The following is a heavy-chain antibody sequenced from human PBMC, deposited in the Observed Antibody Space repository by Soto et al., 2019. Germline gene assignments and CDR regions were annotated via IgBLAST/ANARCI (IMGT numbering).Heavy chain of an antibody. CDR3: AMAQITAQYYFDY. D-gene: IGHD6-6*01. J-gene: IGHJ4*02. CDR2: ISGSGSYT. CDR1: GFIFSDYY. V-gene: IGHV3-11*06. Sequence: GGSLRLSCAASGFIFSDYYMSWIRQAPGKGLEWVSYISGSGSYTNYADSVKGRFTISRDNAKNSLYLQIYSLRAEDTAVYYCAMAQITAQYYFDYWGQGALVTVSS.